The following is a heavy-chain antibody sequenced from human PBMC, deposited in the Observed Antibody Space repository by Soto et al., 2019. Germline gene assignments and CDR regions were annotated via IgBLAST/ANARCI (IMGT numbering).Heavy chain of an antibody. V-gene: IGHV3-23*01. CDR2: ISGSGGST. Sequence: GGSLRLSCTASGFTFSSYAMSWVRQAPGKGLEWVSAISGSGGSTYYADSVKGRFTISRDNSKNTLYLQMNSLRAEDTAVYYCEKGVLWSYLLYYFDYWGQGTLVTVSS. D-gene: IGHD1-26*01. J-gene: IGHJ4*02. CDR1: GFTFSSYA. CDR3: EKGVLWSYLLYYFDY.